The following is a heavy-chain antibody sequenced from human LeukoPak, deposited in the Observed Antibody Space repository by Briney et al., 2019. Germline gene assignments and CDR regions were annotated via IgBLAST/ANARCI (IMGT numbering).Heavy chain of an antibody. Sequence: GGSLRLSCAASGFTFSSYSMNWVRQAPGKGLEWVSSISSSSSYIYYADSVKGRFTISRDNDKNSLYLQMNSLRAEDTAVYYCASSAGYCSGGSCYYYWGQGTLVTVFS. J-gene: IGHJ4*02. V-gene: IGHV3-21*01. CDR1: GFTFSSYS. D-gene: IGHD2-15*01. CDR3: ASSAGYCSGGSCYYY. CDR2: ISSSSSYI.